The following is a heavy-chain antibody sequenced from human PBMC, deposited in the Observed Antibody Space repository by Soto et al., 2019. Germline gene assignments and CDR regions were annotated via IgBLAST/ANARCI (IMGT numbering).Heavy chain of an antibody. D-gene: IGHD4-17*01. CDR1: GYTFSSYG. Sequence: ASVKVSCKASGYTFSSYGISWVRQAPGQGLEWMGWISTYNGNTKYAQKVQGRLTMTTDTSTSTANMELTSLRSGVTAVYYCARTTVTASYYYMDVWGKGTTVTVSS. J-gene: IGHJ6*03. V-gene: IGHV1-18*01. CDR3: ARTTVTASYYYMDV. CDR2: ISTYNGNT.